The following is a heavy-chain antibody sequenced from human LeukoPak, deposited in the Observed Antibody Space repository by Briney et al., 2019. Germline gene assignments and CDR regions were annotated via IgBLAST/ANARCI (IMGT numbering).Heavy chain of an antibody. Sequence: SVKVSCKASGGTFSSYAISWVRQAPGQGLEWMGGIISIFGTANYAQKFQGRVTITADKSTSTAYMELSSLRSEDTAVYYCARDPTDCSGGSCYGQDAFDIWGQGTMVTVSS. D-gene: IGHD2-15*01. J-gene: IGHJ3*02. CDR2: IISIFGTA. CDR1: GGTFSSYA. V-gene: IGHV1-69*06. CDR3: ARDPTDCSGGSCYGQDAFDI.